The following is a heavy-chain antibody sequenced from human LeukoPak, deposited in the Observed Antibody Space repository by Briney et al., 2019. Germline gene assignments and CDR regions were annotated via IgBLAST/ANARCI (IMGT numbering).Heavy chain of an antibody. V-gene: IGHV4-39*01. CDR1: GGSIGSSIYY. CDR2: IYYSGST. J-gene: IGHJ3*02. CDR3: ARRGDSSGYANADDVFDI. D-gene: IGHD3-22*01. Sequence: SETLSLTCTVSGGSIGSSIYYWGWIRQPPGKGLEWIGTIYYSGSTYYNPSLKTRVTISVDTSKNQFSLKLSSVTAADTAVYYCARRGDSSGYANADDVFDIWGQGTMVTVSS.